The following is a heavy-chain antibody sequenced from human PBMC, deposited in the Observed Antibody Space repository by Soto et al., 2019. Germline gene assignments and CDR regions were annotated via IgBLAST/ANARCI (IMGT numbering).Heavy chain of an antibody. V-gene: IGHV3-30*18. CDR3: AKDRPDTDY. Sequence: PGGSLRLSCAASGFTFSSYGMHWVRQAPGKGLEWVAVISYDGSNKYYADSVKGRFTISRDNSKNTLYLQMNSLRAEDTAVYYCAKDRPDTDYWGQGTLVTVSS. D-gene: IGHD3-22*01. J-gene: IGHJ4*02. CDR2: ISYDGSNK. CDR1: GFTFSSYG.